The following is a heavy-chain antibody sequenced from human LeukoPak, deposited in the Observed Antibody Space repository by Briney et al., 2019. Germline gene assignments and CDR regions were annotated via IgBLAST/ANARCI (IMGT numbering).Heavy chain of an antibody. J-gene: IGHJ3*02. CDR1: RFTFSSYE. CDR3: ARDLKGQCQDAFDI. Sequence: PGGSLRLSCAASRFTFSSYEIHWVRQAPGKGLEWVSYISSSGSTIYYADSVKGRFTISRVNAKNSLYLQMNSLRAEDTAVYYCARDLKGQCQDAFDIWGQGTMATVSS. CDR2: ISSSGSTI. V-gene: IGHV3-48*03. D-gene: IGHD6-19*01.